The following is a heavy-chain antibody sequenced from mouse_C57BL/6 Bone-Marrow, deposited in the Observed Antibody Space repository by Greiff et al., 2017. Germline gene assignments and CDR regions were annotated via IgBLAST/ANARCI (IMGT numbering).Heavy chain of an antibody. CDR2: FHPYNDDT. V-gene: IGHV1-47*01. D-gene: IGHD2-1*01. CDR3: ARGGNYGGYYFDY. CDR1: GYTFTTYP. Sequence: QVHVQQSGAELVKPGASVKMSCKASGYTFTTYPIEWMKQNHGQSLEWIGNFHPYNDDTTYNEKFKGKATLTVEKSSSTVYLELSRLTSDDSAVYYCARGGNYGGYYFDYWGQGTTLTVSA. J-gene: IGHJ2*01.